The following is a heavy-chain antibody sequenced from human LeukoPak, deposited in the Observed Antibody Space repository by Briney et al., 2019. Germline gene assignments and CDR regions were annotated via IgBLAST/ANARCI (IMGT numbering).Heavy chain of an antibody. Sequence: PSETLSLTCTVSGGSISSSSYYWGWIRQPPGKGLEWIGSIYYSGSTYYNPSLKSRVTISVDTSKSQFSLKLSSVTAADTAVYYCARVIAYYDFWSGYYTPYYFDYWGQGTLVTVSS. J-gene: IGHJ4*02. CDR1: GGSISSSSYY. V-gene: IGHV4-39*01. CDR3: ARVIAYYDFWSGYYTPYYFDY. D-gene: IGHD3-3*01. CDR2: IYYSGST.